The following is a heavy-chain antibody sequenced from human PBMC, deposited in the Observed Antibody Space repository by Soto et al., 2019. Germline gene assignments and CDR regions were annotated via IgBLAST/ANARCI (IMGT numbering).Heavy chain of an antibody. CDR3: ARPRFRGMDV. CDR1: GFRLSNHF. D-gene: IGHD3-10*01. J-gene: IGHJ6*02. V-gene: IGHV3-7*03. Sequence: GGSLILSCVTSGFRLSNHFMNWVRQAPGKGLEWVATIKEDGREKYYVESVEGRFTISRDNAKNSLYLEVSNVRDGDTAVYYCARPRFRGMDVWGQGTTVTVSS. CDR2: IKEDGREK.